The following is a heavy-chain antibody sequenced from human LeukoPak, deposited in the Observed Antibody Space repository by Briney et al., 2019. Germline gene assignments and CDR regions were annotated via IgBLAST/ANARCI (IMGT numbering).Heavy chain of an antibody. CDR1: GGSVSGYY. Sequence: PSETLSLTCTVSGGSVSGYYWSWIRQPPGKGLEWIGHIYYSGNTNYAPPLNSRVTISVDTSNNQFSLKLSSVTSADTAVYYCARGGSGSYYGLFDYWGQGILVTVSS. J-gene: IGHJ4*02. CDR3: ARGGSGSYYGLFDY. CDR2: IYYSGNT. D-gene: IGHD3-10*01. V-gene: IGHV4-59*02.